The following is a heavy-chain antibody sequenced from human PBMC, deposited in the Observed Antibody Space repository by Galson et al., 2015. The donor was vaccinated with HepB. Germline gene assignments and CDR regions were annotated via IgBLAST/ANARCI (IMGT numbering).Heavy chain of an antibody. J-gene: IGHJ3*02. CDR2: IIPIFHRP. Sequence: SVKVSCKASGGTFSYYSINWVRQAPGQGLEWMGGIIPIFHRPNYAQKFQARVTISADGSTNIAYMELSSLKSEDTAVYYCARDIVVEVAPKGHAFDIWGQGTVVTVSS. CDR1: GGTFSYYS. CDR3: ARDIVVEVAPKGHAFDI. D-gene: IGHD2-15*01. V-gene: IGHV1-69*13.